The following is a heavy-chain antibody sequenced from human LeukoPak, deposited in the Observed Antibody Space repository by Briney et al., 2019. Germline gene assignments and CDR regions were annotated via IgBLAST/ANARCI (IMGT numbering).Heavy chain of an antibody. V-gene: IGHV4-34*01. CDR2: INHSGST. CDR3: ARGNIAVATYFDF. D-gene: IGHD6-19*01. Sequence: SETLSLTCAVYGGSFSGYYWSWIRQPPGKGLEWIGEINHSGSTNYNPSLKSRVTVSVDTSKNQFSLKLSSVTAADTAVYYCARGNIAVATYFDFWGQGALVTVSS. CDR1: GGSFSGYY. J-gene: IGHJ4*02.